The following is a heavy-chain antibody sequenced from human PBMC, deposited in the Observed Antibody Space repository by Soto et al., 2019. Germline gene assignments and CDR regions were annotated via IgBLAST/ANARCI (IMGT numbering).Heavy chain of an antibody. CDR1: GFTFSSYA. CDR2: ISYDGSNK. Sequence: QVQLVESGGGVVQPGRSLRLSCAASGFTFSSYAMHWVRQAPGKGLEWVAVISYDGSNKYYADSVKGRFTISRDNSKNPLYLKMNSLKAEARAVYYCGRGVTMFRGYGMAVWAKGPRSPSP. J-gene: IGHJ6*02. D-gene: IGHD3-10*01. V-gene: IGHV3-30-3*01. CDR3: GRGVTMFRGYGMAV.